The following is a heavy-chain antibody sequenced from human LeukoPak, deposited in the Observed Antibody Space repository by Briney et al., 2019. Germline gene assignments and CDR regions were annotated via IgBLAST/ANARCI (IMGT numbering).Heavy chain of an antibody. J-gene: IGHJ4*02. CDR3: ARDRWELLRSVDY. D-gene: IGHD2-15*01. CDR1: GFTFSSYG. CDR2: IWYDGNNK. Sequence: PGGSLRLSCAASGFTFSSYGMHWVRQAPGKGLEWVAVIWYDGNNKYYADSVKGRFTISRDNAKNSLYLQMNSLRAEDTAIYYCARDRWELLRSVDYWAREPCRRLL. V-gene: IGHV3-33*01.